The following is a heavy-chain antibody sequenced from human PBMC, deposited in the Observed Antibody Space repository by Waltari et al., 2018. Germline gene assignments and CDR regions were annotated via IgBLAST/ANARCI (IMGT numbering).Heavy chain of an antibody. Sequence: QLQLQESGPGLVKPSETLSLTCTVSGAPISSSSYYWGWIRQPPGKGLAWIGSIYYSGSTYYNPSLKSRVTISVDTSKNQFSLKLSSVTAADTAVYYCARDTGGDCWSGFLLFDYWGQGTLVTVSS. CDR1: GAPISSSSYY. J-gene: IGHJ4*02. V-gene: IGHV4-39*07. CDR2: IYYSGST. D-gene: IGHD3-3*01. CDR3: ARDTGGDCWSGFLLFDY.